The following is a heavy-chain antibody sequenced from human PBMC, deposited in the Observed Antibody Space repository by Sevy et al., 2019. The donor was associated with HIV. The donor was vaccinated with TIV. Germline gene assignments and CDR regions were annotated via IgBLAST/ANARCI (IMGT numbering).Heavy chain of an antibody. D-gene: IGHD3-10*01. CDR2: INSDGSST. V-gene: IGHV3-74*01. Sequence: GGSLRLSCAASGFTFSSYWMHWVRQAPGKGLVWVSRINSDGSSTSYADSVKGRFTISRDNAKNTLYLQMNSLRAEDTAVYYCARDAESFGELLYNFDYWGQGTLVTVSS. J-gene: IGHJ4*02. CDR1: GFTFSSYW. CDR3: ARDAESFGELLYNFDY.